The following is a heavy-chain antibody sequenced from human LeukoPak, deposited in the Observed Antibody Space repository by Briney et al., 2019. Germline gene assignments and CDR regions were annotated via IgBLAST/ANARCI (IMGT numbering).Heavy chain of an antibody. Sequence: KTSETLSLTCAVFGGSFDGYYWTWIRQSPEKGLEWIATIYYTGGTYYNPSLKSRVTISVDTSKNQFSLRLTSVTAADTAMYYCARLRSPGDFDYWGQGTLVTVSS. CDR2: IYYTGGT. V-gene: IGHV4-34*01. CDR1: GGSFDGYY. CDR3: ARLRSPGDFDY. D-gene: IGHD1-26*01. J-gene: IGHJ4*02.